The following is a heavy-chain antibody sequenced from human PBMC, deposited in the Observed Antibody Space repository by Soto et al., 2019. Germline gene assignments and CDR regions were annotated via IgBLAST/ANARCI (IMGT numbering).Heavy chain of an antibody. J-gene: IGHJ6*02. CDR2: FDTEDGET. D-gene: IGHD3-9*01. CDR3: FSLIKAYDSLPPHLAVMDV. Sequence: KGLEWMGGFDTEDGETIYAQKFQGRVTMTEDTSTDTAYMELSSLRSEDTAVYYFFSLIKAYDSLPPHLAVMDVWGQGTTVTVSS. V-gene: IGHV1-24*01.